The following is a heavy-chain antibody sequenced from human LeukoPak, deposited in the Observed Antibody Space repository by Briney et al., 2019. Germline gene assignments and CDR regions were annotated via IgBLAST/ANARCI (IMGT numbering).Heavy chain of an antibody. Sequence: GGSLRLSSAASGFTFSSYAMSWVRQAPGKGLEWVSAISGSGGSTYYADSVKGRFTISRDNSKNTLYLQMNSLRAEDTAVYYCAKEVSDIVVVRLDPWGQGTLVTVSS. D-gene: IGHD2-2*01. J-gene: IGHJ5*02. V-gene: IGHV3-23*01. CDR1: GFTFSSYA. CDR3: AKEVSDIVVVRLDP. CDR2: ISGSGGST.